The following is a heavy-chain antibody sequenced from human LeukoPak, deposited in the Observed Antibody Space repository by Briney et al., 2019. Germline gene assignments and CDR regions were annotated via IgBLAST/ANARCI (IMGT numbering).Heavy chain of an antibody. CDR3: ARSPAGANYYLDV. CDR1: GFTFSSYA. Sequence: GGSLRLSCAASGFTFSSYAMSWVRQAPGKGLEWVSGLNWNGASTGYADSVKGRFTISRDNAKNSLSLQMNSLRAEDTAVYYCARSPAGANYYLDVWGKGTTVTISS. D-gene: IGHD1-14*01. V-gene: IGHV3-20*04. J-gene: IGHJ6*03. CDR2: LNWNGAST.